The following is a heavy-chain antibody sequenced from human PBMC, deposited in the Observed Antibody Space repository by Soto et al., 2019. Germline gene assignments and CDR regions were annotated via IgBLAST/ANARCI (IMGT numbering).Heavy chain of an antibody. D-gene: IGHD6-19*01. CDR1: GFTFTTAW. Sequence: PGRSLRLSCAPSGFTFTTAWMTSVRQITGEGLQGGGRTKSRGDGGSTDYDSSVNDRFIVSSEKSTDTLYLHMNRLQAVDSAVYYCATAFQWLLAYAWGEGAVVSVCS. J-gene: IGHJ5*02. CDR3: ATAFQWLLAYA. CDR2: TKSRGDGGST. V-gene: IGHV3-15*01.